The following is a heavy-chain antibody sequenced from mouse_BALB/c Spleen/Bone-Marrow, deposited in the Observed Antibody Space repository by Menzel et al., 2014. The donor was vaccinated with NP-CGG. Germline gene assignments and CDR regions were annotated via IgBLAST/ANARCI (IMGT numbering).Heavy chain of an antibody. V-gene: IGHV5-12-1*01. CDR2: ISSGGGST. D-gene: IGHD4-1*01. CDR3: ARQRKNWDVDWFAF. J-gene: IGHJ3*01. CDR1: GFAFSSYD. Sequence: EVMLVESGGGLVKPGGSLKLSCAVSGFAFSSYDMSWVRQTPEKRLEWDAYISSGGGSTYYPDTVKGRFTISRDNAKNTLYLQMSSLKSEDTAMYYCARQRKNWDVDWFAFWGQGVLGTVSA.